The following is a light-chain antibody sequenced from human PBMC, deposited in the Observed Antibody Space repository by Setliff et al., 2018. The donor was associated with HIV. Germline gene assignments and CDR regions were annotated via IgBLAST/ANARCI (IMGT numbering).Light chain of an antibody. CDR2: GNN. V-gene: IGLV1-40*01. Sequence: QSALTQPPSVSGTPGQRVTISCTGSSSNFGAGYDVHWYQQLPGTAPKLLISGNNNRPSGVPDRFSGSKSGTSVSLAITGLQAEDEADYYCQSYDSSLSAYVFGTGTKVTVL. CDR1: SSNFGAGYD. J-gene: IGLJ1*01. CDR3: QSYDSSLSAYV.